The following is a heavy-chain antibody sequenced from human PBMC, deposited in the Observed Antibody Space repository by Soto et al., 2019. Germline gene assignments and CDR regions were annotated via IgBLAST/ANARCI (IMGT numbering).Heavy chain of an antibody. J-gene: IGHJ3*02. V-gene: IGHV3-11*01. D-gene: IGHD2-15*01. Sequence: PGGSLRLSCAASRFTFSDYYMTWIRQAPGKGLEWVSYISSSGTGIYYPDSVKGRFTISRDNAKNSLYLQMSSLRAEDTAVYYCARAYSDAFDSRGRGTMVTVSS. CDR3: ARAYSDAFDS. CDR2: ISSSGTGI. CDR1: RFTFSDYY.